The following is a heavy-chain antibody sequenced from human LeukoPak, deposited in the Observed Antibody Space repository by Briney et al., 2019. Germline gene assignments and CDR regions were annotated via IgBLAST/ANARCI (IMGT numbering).Heavy chain of an antibody. V-gene: IGHV4-59*12. J-gene: IGHJ4*02. Sequence: PSQTLSLTCTVSGGSISSYYWSWIRQPPGKGLEWIGYIYYSGSTNYNPSLKSRVTISVDTSKNQFSLKLSSVTAADTAVYYCARVVVVAAKVFDYWGQGALVTVSS. CDR2: IYYSGST. CDR1: GGSISSYY. CDR3: ARVVVVAAKVFDY. D-gene: IGHD2-15*01.